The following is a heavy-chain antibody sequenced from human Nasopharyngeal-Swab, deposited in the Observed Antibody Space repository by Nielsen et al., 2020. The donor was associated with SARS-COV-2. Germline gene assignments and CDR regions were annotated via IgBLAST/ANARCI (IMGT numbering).Heavy chain of an antibody. V-gene: IGHV3-30*18. CDR2: ISYDGSNK. Sequence: GESLKISCAASGFTFSSYGMHWVRQAPGKGLEWVAVISYDGSNKYYADSVKGRFTISRDNSKNTLYPQMNSLRAEDTAVYYCAKVPWVDYYDFWSGYSDYWGQGTLVTVSS. D-gene: IGHD3-3*01. CDR3: AKVPWVDYYDFWSGYSDY. CDR1: GFTFSSYG. J-gene: IGHJ4*02.